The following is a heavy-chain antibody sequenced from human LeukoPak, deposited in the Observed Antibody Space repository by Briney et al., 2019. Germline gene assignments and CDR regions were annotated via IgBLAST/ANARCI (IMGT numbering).Heavy chain of an antibody. Sequence: SETLSLTCTVSGGSISSSSYYWGWIRQPPGKGLEWIGSIYYSGSTYYNPSLKSRVTISVDTSKNQFSLKLSSVTAADTAVYYCARRKTYDSSGYLLCRAFDIWGQGTMVTVSS. CDR2: IYYSGST. CDR3: ARRKTYDSSGYLLCRAFDI. D-gene: IGHD3-22*01. V-gene: IGHV4-39*07. CDR1: GGSISSSSYY. J-gene: IGHJ3*02.